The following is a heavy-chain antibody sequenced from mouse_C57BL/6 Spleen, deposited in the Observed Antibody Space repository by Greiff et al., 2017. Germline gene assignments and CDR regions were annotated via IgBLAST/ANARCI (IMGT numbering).Heavy chain of an antibody. V-gene: IGHV1-5*01. Sequence: EVQLQQSGTVLARPGASVKMSCKTSGYTFTSYWMHWVKQRPGQGLEWIGAIYPGNSDTSYNQKFKGKAKLTAVTSASTAYMELSSLTNEDSAVYYCTRAYYYGRPHYYAMDYWGQGTSVTVSS. CDR1: GYTFTSYW. D-gene: IGHD2-1*01. J-gene: IGHJ4*01. CDR2: IYPGNSDT. CDR3: TRAYYYGRPHYYAMDY.